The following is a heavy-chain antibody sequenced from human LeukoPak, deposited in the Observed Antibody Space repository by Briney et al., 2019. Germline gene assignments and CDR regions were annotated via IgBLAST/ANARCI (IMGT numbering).Heavy chain of an antibody. CDR1: GFTVSSNC. J-gene: IGHJ4*02. CDR2: ICSGGST. Sequence: TGGSLRLSCAASGFTVSSNCMSWVRQAPGKGLEWVSVICSGGSTHYADSVKGRFTISRDNSKNTLYLQMNSLRAEDTAVYYCARVYRSSSAYCFDYWAQGTLVTVSS. CDR3: ARVYRSSSAYCFDY. D-gene: IGHD6-6*01. V-gene: IGHV3-53*01.